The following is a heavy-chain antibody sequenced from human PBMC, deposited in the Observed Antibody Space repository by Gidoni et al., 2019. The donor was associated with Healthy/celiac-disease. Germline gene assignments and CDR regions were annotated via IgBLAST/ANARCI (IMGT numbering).Heavy chain of an antibody. Sequence: EVQLVESGGGLVQPGRSLRLSCAASGFTFDDYAMHWVRQAPGKGLEWVSGISWNSGSIGYADSVKGRFTISRDNAKNSLYLQMNSLRAEDTALYYCAKSLVPYYYYGMDVWGQGTTVTVSS. CDR1: GFTFDDYA. J-gene: IGHJ6*02. V-gene: IGHV3-9*01. CDR2: ISWNSGSI. D-gene: IGHD3-10*01. CDR3: AKSLVPYYYYGMDV.